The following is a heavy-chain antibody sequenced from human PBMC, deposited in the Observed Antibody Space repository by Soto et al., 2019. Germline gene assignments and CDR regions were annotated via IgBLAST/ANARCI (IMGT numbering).Heavy chain of an antibody. D-gene: IGHD2-2*01. CDR2: ISSSSTGM. CDR1: GFTFSSYS. Sequence: GGSLRLSCAASGFTFSSYSMKWVRQAPGKGLEWVSHISSSSTGMYYADSVKGRFTISGDNAKNSLYLQMNSLRAEDTAVYYCAREDIVVVPAAIYYYYGMDVWGQGTTVTVSS. V-gene: IGHV3-48*04. J-gene: IGHJ6*02. CDR3: AREDIVVVPAAIYYYYGMDV.